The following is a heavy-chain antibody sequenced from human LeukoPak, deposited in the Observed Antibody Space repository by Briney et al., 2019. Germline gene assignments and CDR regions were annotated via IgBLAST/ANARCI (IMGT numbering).Heavy chain of an antibody. J-gene: IGHJ3*01. D-gene: IGHD5-24*01. V-gene: IGHV4-59*02. CDR3: ATERWLQY. CDR2: MYYSGST. Sequence: SETLSLTCTVSGGSVSSYYWSWIRQPPGKGLEWIGYMYYSGSTNYNPSLKSRVTISIDTSKNQFSLKLNSVTAEDTAVYFCATERWLQYWGQGTMVTVSS. CDR1: GGSVSSYY.